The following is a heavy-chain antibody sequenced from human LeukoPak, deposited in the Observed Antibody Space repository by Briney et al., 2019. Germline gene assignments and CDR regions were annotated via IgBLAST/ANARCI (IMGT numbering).Heavy chain of an antibody. D-gene: IGHD6-13*01. J-gene: IGHJ4*02. CDR3: ARGYSSSWNYFDY. Sequence: PSETLSLTCTVSGGSISNYWWSWIRQPPGKGLEWIGYVFDSGGTNYNPSLKSRVTISVDTSKKQFSLKLSSVTAANTAVYYCARGYSSSWNYFDYWGQGTLVTVSS. V-gene: IGHV4-59*01. CDR1: GGSISNYW. CDR2: VFDSGGT.